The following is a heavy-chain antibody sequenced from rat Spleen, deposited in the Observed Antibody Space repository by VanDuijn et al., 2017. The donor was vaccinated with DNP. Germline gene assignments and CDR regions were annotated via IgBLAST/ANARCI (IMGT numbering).Heavy chain of an antibody. CDR2: IPNGGGNT. Sequence: EVQLVESGGGLVQPGRSLKLSCVASGFTFNNYWMTWIRQAPGKGLEWVASIPNGGGNTYYPDSVKGRFTISRDDAKSTLYLQMDSLRSEDTATYYCTRDPFDYWGQGVMVTVSS. J-gene: IGHJ2*01. V-gene: IGHV5-31*01. CDR3: TRDPFDY. CDR1: GFTFNNYW.